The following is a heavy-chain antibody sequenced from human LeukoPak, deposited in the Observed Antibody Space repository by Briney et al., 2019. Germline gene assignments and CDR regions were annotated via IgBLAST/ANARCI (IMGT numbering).Heavy chain of an antibody. CDR3: AKQGPARIPIVVVTAMAH. V-gene: IGHV3-48*01. Sequence: LXXSCAAXXXXXXXXXMNXXXXAXXXXLXXXXXXXXXSSTIYYADSVKGRFTISRDNAKNSLYLQMNSLRAEDTAVYYCAKQGPARIPIVVVTAMAHWGQGTLVTVSS. CDR1: XXXXXXXX. J-gene: IGHJ4*02. CDR2: XXXXSSTI. D-gene: IGHD2-21*02.